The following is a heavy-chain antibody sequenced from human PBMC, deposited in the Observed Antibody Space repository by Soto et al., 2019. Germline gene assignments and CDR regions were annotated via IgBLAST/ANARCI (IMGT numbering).Heavy chain of an antibody. CDR1: GFTFSIYS. D-gene: IGHD3-22*01. CDR3: VKGEYYYDSSGYYPSDY. V-gene: IGHV3-64D*06. Sequence: PGGSLRLSFSASGFTFSIYSMHWVRQAPGKGLEYVSSISTNGGSTHYADSVKGRFTISRDNSKNTQYLQMSSLRADDTAVYYCVKGEYYYDSSGYYPSDYWGQGTLVTVSS. J-gene: IGHJ4*02. CDR2: ISTNGGST.